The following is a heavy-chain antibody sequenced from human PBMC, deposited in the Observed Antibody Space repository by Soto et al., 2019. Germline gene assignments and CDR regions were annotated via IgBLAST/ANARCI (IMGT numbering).Heavy chain of an antibody. V-gene: IGHV1-2*04. CDR1: GYTFTGYY. CDR3: ARGRGRSSGWTYYYYGMDV. J-gene: IGHJ6*02. CDR2: INPNSGGT. Sequence: ASVKVSFKASGYTFTGYYMHWVRQAPGQGLEWMGWINPNSGGTNYAQKFQGWVTMTRDTSISTAYMELSRLRSDDTAVYYCARGRGRSSGWTYYYYGMDVWGQGTTVTVS. D-gene: IGHD6-19*01.